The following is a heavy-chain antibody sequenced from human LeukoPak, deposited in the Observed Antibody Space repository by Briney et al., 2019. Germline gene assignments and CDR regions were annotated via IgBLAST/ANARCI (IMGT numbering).Heavy chain of an antibody. CDR2: ISYAGST. CDR3: ARVAAGLKYGADY. CDR1: GASISSTGSY. V-gene: IGHV4-39*07. J-gene: IGHJ4*02. Sequence: SETLSLICTVSGASISSTGSYWAWIRQPPGKGLDWIGTISYAGSTNYNPSLNTRVTISTDTSNNQFSLRLSSVTDADTAVYYCARVAAGLKYGADYWGQGTLGTVSS. D-gene: IGHD1-14*01.